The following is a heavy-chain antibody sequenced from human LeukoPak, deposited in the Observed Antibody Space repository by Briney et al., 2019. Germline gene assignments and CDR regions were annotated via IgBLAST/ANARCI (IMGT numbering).Heavy chain of an antibody. Sequence: GGSLRLSCAASGFTFSSYAMSWVRQAPGKGLEWVSAISNSGGSAYYPDSLKGRFSISRDNSKNTLYLQINSLRVEDTAVYYCAKDMRMASFEHWGRGTQVTVSS. CDR2: ISNSGGSA. J-gene: IGHJ4*02. CDR3: AKDMRMASFEH. V-gene: IGHV3-23*01. D-gene: IGHD5-24*01. CDR1: GFTFSSYA.